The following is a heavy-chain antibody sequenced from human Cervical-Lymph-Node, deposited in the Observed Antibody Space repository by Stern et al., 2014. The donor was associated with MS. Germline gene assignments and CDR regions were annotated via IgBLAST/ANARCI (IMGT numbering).Heavy chain of an antibody. J-gene: IGHJ4*02. CDR3: AREKMLTPFDS. V-gene: IGHV7-4-1*02. D-gene: IGHD2-15*01. CDR2: INTNSGNP. Sequence: VQLVESGSELKKPGASVKVSCKASGYTFTFYGINWVRQAPGQGLEYMGWINTNSGNPTYAQAFTGRFVFSLATPVIPPYLQISGQKAEDTAVYYWAREKMLTPFDSWGRGPLVTVPS. CDR1: GYTFTFYG.